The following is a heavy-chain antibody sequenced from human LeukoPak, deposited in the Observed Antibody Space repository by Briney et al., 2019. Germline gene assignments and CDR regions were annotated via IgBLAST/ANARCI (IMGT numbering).Heavy chain of an antibody. CDR2: IWYDGSHA. D-gene: IGHD6-13*01. CDR1: GFTFSTYG. V-gene: IGHV3-33*01. CDR3: ARDRGYSSRWNFGKDYYMDV. Sequence: PGGSLRLSCSVSGFTFSTYGMNWVRQAPGKGLEWVAVIWYDGSHANYADAVKGRFTISRDNSKNTLYLQMNSPRAEDTAVYYCARDRGYSSRWNFGKDYYMDVWGKGTTVTVSS. J-gene: IGHJ6*03.